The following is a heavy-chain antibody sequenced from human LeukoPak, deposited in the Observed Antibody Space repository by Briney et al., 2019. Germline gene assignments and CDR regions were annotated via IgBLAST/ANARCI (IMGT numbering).Heavy chain of an antibody. CDR1: GGSISSYY. CDR2: IKQDGSEK. J-gene: IGHJ4*02. V-gene: IGHV3-7*01. D-gene: IGHD6-19*01. Sequence: ETLSLTCTVSGGSISSYYWSWIRQPPGKGLEWVANIKQDGSEKYYVDSVKGRFTISRDNAKNSLYLQMNSLRAEDTAVYYCAREGAVAGPFDYWGQGTLVTVSS. CDR3: AREGAVAGPFDY.